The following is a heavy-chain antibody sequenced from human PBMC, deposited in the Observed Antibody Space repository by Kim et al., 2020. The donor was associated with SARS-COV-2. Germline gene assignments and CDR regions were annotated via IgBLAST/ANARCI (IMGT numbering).Heavy chain of an antibody. CDR2: SNK. V-gene: IGHV3-11*04. Sequence: SNKYYADSVKGRFTISRDNAKSSLYLQMNSLRAEDTALYYCARGSYSVDYWGQGTLVTVSS. CDR3: ARGSYSVDY. J-gene: IGHJ4*02. D-gene: IGHD1-26*01.